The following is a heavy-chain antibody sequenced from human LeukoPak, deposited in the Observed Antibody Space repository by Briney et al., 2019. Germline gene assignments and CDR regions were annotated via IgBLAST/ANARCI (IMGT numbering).Heavy chain of an antibody. Sequence: PSETLSLTCAVSGDSFSSNYWWDWVRQSPGKGREWIGEIYHSGTTNYNPSLNSRVSISLDKSKYQRSLKVNSVTAADTAVYYCVRDRGGLTNGKDIWGQGTTVTVSS. V-gene: IGHV4-4*02. D-gene: IGHD2-8*01. CDR1: GDSFSSNYW. J-gene: IGHJ6*02. CDR3: VRDRGGLTNGKDI. CDR2: IYHSGTT.